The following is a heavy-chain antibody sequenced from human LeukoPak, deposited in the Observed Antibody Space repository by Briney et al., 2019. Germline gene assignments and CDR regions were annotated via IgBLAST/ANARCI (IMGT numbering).Heavy chain of an antibody. CDR2: IYSGGDT. CDR1: GFTVSSSY. J-gene: IGHJ4*02. Sequence: GGSLRLSCAASGFTVSSSYMGWVRQAPGKGLEWVSVIYSGGDTYCADSVKGRFTISRDNSKNMIYLEMSSLKAEDTAVYYCAKERNLEIAVAGTIFDYWGQGTLVTVSS. D-gene: IGHD6-19*01. CDR3: AKERNLEIAVAGTIFDY. V-gene: IGHV3-66*01.